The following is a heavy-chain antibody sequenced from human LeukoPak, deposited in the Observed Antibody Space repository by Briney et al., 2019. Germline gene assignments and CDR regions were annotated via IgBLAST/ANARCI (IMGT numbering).Heavy chain of an antibody. J-gene: IGHJ4*02. CDR3: ARDADAAAGTGGDY. V-gene: IGHV1-2*02. CDR1: GYTFTGYY. Sequence: ASVKVSCKASGYTFTGYYMHWVRQAPGQGLEWMGWINPNSGGTNYAQKFQGRVTMTRDTSTSTAYMELSRLRSDDTAVYYCARDADAAAGTGGDYWGQGTLVTVSS. D-gene: IGHD6-13*01. CDR2: INPNSGGT.